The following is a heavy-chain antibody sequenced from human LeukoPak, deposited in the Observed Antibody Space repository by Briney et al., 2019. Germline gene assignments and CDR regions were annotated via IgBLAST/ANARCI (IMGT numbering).Heavy chain of an antibody. CDR3: ARERVGSDYYGLDV. D-gene: IGHD6-25*01. J-gene: IGHJ6*02. CDR2: INTDGSST. Sequence: PGGSLRHSCAASGFIFSSYWMHWVRQAPGKGLVWVSRINTDGSSTAYAASVKGRFTISRDNTKNILYLQMNSLRAEDTALYYCARERVGSDYYGLDVWGQGTTVSVSS. V-gene: IGHV3-74*01. CDR1: GFIFSSYW.